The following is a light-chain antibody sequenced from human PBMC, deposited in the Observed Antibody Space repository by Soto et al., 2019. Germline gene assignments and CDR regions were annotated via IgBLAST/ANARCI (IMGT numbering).Light chain of an antibody. CDR3: QQHSNWPLT. V-gene: IGKV3D-20*02. Sequence: EIVFTQSPGTPSLSPGERATLSCRASQSVSSSYLAWYQQKPGQAPRLLIYGASSRATGIPDRFSGSGSGTDFTLTISSLEPEDFAVYYCQQHSNWPLTFGGGTKVDIK. CDR2: GAS. CDR1: QSVSSSY. J-gene: IGKJ4*01.